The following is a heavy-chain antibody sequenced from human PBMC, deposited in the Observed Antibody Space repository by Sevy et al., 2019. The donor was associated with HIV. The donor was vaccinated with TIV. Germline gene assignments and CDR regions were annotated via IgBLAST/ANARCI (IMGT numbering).Heavy chain of an antibody. V-gene: IGHV1-8*01. CDR3: ARGLRGDNGYDYRSDP. CDR2: MTPNSGSA. J-gene: IGHJ5*02. D-gene: IGHD5-12*01. Sequence: ASVKVSCKASGYSFTTYEINWVRQAAGQGLEWLGWMTPNSGSAGYAQKFQGRVTFTRDTSTSTAYMELSSLTSGDTAVYYCARGLRGDNGYDYRSDPWGQGTLVTVSS. CDR1: GYSFTTYE.